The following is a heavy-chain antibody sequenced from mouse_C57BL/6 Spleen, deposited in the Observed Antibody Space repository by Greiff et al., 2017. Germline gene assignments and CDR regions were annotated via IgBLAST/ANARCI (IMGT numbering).Heavy chain of an antibody. CDR3: ATYDGYSFAY. CDR1: GYTFTSYW. V-gene: IGHV1-64*01. J-gene: IGHJ3*01. CDR2: IHPNSGST. Sequence: VKLMESGAELVKPGASVKLSCKASGYTFTSYWMHWVKQRPGQGLEWIGMIHPNSGSTNYNEKFKSKATLTVDKSSSTAYMQLSSLTSEDSAVYYCATYDGYSFAYWGQGTLVTVSA. D-gene: IGHD2-3*01.